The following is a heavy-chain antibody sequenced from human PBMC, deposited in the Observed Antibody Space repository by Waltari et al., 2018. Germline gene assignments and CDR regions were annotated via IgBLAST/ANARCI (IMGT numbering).Heavy chain of an antibody. V-gene: IGHV4-59*11. CDR1: GGSITSHS. J-gene: IGHJ3*02. Sequence: HVQLPASGTGLVKPSAPLSIPSAVSGGSITSHSWSSIRQPPGKGMEWIGYIYYRGSTNYNPSLKSRVTISVDTSKNHFSLKLSSVTAADTAVYYCARDERLLDAFDIWGQGTMVTVSS. CDR2: IYYRGST. D-gene: IGHD1-26*01. CDR3: ARDERLLDAFDI.